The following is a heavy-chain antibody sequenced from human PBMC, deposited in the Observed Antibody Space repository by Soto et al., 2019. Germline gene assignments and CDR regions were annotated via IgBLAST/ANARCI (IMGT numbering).Heavy chain of an antibody. J-gene: IGHJ6*02. D-gene: IGHD1-26*01. V-gene: IGHV1-69*12. CDR3: SSRDSGNFGSYYYYGMEV. CDR1: GGTFSSYA. CDR2: IIPIFGTA. Sequence: QVQLVQSGAEVKKPGSSVKVSCKASGGTFSSYAITWVRQAPGQGLEWMGGIIPIFGTANYAQKFQGRVTITADESTSTPYMELRSLRSEDTAVYYCSSRDSGNFGSYYYYGMEVWGQGTTVTVSS.